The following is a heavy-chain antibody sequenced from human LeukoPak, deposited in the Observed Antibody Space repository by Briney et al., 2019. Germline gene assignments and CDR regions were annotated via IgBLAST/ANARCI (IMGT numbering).Heavy chain of an antibody. V-gene: IGHV4-34*01. CDR1: GGSFSGYY. D-gene: IGHD5-18*01. CDR3: ARCGYSYGFGYYYYYYMDV. Sequence: SETLSPTCAVYGGSFSGYYWSWIRQPPGKGLEWIGEINHSGSTNYNPSLKSRVTISVDTSKNQFSLKLSSVTAADTAVYYCARCGYSYGFGYYYYYYMDVWGKGTTVTISS. J-gene: IGHJ6*03. CDR2: INHSGST.